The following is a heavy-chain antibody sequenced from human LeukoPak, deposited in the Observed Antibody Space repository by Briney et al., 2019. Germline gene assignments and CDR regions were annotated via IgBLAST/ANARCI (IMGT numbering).Heavy chain of an antibody. CDR2: IIPIFGTA. CDR3: ARIWFGELLGY. CDR1: GGTFSSYA. Sequence: SVKVSCKASGGTFSSYAISWVRQAPGQGLEWMGRIIPIFGTANYAQKFQGRVTMTTDTSTSTAYIELRSLRSDDTAVYYCARIWFGELLGYRGHGTLVSVSS. J-gene: IGHJ4*01. D-gene: IGHD3-10*01. V-gene: IGHV1-69*05.